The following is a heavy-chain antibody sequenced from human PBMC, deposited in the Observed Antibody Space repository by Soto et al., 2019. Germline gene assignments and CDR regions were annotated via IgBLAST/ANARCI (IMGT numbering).Heavy chain of an antibody. V-gene: IGHV1-46*01. J-gene: IGHJ4*02. D-gene: IGHD3-22*01. CDR1: GDTFTSYY. CDR3: ARDLPNYYDSSGYSYYFDY. Sequence: ASVKVSCKAPGDTFTSYYLNWVRQAPGQGLEWMGVINPHGGSTKYAQKLQGRVTMTTDTSTSTAYMELRSLRSDDTAVYYCARDLPNYYDSSGYSYYFDYWGQGTLVTVSS. CDR2: INPHGGST.